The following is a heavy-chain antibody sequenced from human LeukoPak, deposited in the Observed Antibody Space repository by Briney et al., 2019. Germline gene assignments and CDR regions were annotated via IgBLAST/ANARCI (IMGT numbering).Heavy chain of an antibody. CDR3: ARAQVTSIAAQVDY. Sequence: GASVKVSCKASGYTFTNYGISWVRQAPGQGLEWMGIINPSGGSTSYAQKFQGRVTMTRDTSTSTVYMELSSLRSEDTAVYYCARAQVTSIAAQVDYWGQGTLVTVSS. V-gene: IGHV1-46*01. CDR2: INPSGGST. CDR1: GYTFTNYG. D-gene: IGHD6-6*01. J-gene: IGHJ4*02.